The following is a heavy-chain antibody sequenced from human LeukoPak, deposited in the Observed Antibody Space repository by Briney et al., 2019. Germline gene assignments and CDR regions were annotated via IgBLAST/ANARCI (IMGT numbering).Heavy chain of an antibody. CDR2: IYYSGST. CDR1: GGSISSYY. D-gene: IGHD1-26*01. J-gene: IGHJ3*02. Sequence: SETLSLTCTVSGGSISSYYWSWIRQPPGKGLEWIGYIYYSGSTNYNPSLKSRVTISVDTSKNQLSLKLSSVTAADTAVYYCARSIVGATIGAFDIWGQGTMVTVSS. V-gene: IGHV4-59*01. CDR3: ARSIVGATIGAFDI.